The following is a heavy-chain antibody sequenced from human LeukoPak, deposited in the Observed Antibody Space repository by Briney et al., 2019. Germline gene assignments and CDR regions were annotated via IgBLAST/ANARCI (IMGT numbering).Heavy chain of an antibody. CDR2: ITNSGNSK. Sequence: GGSLRLSCAASEFTFSSYSMNWVRQAPGKGLEWVSYITNSGNSKSYADSVKGRFTISRDNTKNSLYLQMNGLRAEDTAIYYCAKGKSGQYYYGMDVWGQGTTVTVSS. CDR3: AKGKSGQYYYGMDV. V-gene: IGHV3-48*01. D-gene: IGHD1-26*01. CDR1: EFTFSSYS. J-gene: IGHJ6*02.